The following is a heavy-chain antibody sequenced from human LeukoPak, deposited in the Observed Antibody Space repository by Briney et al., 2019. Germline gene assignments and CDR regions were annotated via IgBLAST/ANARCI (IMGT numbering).Heavy chain of an antibody. CDR2: SYTSGST. CDR1: GCPISSDSYY. CDR3: AREVTYCSSTSCYYFYY. D-gene: IGHD2-2*01. J-gene: IGHJ4*02. V-gene: IGHV4-61*02. Sequence: SETLFLTCTASGCPISSDSYYWSCMPPPAGKGLESIGRSYTSGSTNDTPYLKSRVTISVDTSKNQFSLELSSVTAADTAVYYCAREVTYCSSTSCYYFYYWGQGTLVTVSS.